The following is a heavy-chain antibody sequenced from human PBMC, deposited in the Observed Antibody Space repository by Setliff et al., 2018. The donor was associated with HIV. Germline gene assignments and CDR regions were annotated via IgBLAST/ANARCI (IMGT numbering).Heavy chain of an antibody. V-gene: IGHV4-38-2*01. Sequence: SETLSLTCAVSGYSISSGYYWGWIRQPPGRGLEWIGNIYHSGGTYYNPSLESRVTISMDTSKNQFSLKLTSVTAADTAVYYCARHPRHYNILTGYRYYMDVWGKGTTVTVSS. D-gene: IGHD3-9*01. CDR3: ARHPRHYNILTGYRYYMDV. J-gene: IGHJ6*03. CDR1: GYSISSGYY. CDR2: IYHSGGT.